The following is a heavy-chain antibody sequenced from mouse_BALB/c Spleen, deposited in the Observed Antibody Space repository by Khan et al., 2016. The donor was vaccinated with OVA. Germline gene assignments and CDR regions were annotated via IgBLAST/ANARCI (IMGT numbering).Heavy chain of an antibody. D-gene: IGHD2-2*01. CDR2: MWAGGNT. V-gene: IGHV2-9*02. Sequence: QVQLKESGPGLVAPSQSLSITCTVSGFSLTSYGVHWVRQPPGKGLEWLGVMWAGGNTNYNSALLSRMSISKDNSKSQVFLKMNSLQTDDTAMYYCARDRVHWFHAMDYWGQGTSVTVSS. CDR1: GFSLTSYG. J-gene: IGHJ4*01. CDR3: ARDRVHWFHAMDY.